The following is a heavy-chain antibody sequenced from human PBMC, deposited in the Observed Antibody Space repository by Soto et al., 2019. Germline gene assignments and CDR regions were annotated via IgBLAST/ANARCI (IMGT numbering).Heavy chain of an antibody. CDR2: ISYDGSNK. Sequence: GGSLRLSCAASGFTFSSYAMHWVRQAPGKGLEWVAVISYDGSNKYYADSVKGRFTISRDNSKNTLYLQMNSLRAEDTAVYYCARKSSGWADYWGQGTLVTVSS. CDR1: GFTFSSYA. V-gene: IGHV3-30-3*01. CDR3: ARKSSGWADY. J-gene: IGHJ4*02. D-gene: IGHD6-19*01.